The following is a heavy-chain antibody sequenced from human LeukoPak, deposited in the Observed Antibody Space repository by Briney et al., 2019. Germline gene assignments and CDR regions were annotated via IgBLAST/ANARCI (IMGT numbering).Heavy chain of an antibody. J-gene: IGHJ4*02. CDR1: GFTFSTYG. Sequence: PGGSLRLSCAASGFTFSTYGMSWVRQAPGKGLEWVSAISGSGGSTYYADSVKGRFTISRDNSKNMLYLQMNSLTTEDTAVYYCISDLPGGYSDYFDNWGQGTLVTVSS. CDR3: ISDLPGGYSDYFDN. D-gene: IGHD5-12*01. CDR2: ISGSGGST. V-gene: IGHV3-23*01.